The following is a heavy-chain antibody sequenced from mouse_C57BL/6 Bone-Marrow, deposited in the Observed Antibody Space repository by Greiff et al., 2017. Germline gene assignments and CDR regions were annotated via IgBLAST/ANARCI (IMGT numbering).Heavy chain of an antibody. Sequence: QVQLQQPGAELVKPGASVKLSCKASGYTFTSYWMQWVKQRPGQGLEWIGEIDPSDSYTNYTQKFKGKATLTVDTSSSTAYMQLSSLTSEDSAVYYCARDGYYWYFDVWGTGTTVTVSS. CDR2: IDPSDSYT. D-gene: IGHD2-3*01. CDR1: GYTFTSYW. J-gene: IGHJ1*03. CDR3: ARDGYYWYFDV. V-gene: IGHV1-50*01.